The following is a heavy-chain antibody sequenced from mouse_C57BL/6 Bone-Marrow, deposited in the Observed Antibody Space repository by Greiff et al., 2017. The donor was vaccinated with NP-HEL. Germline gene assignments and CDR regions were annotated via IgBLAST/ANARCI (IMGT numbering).Heavy chain of an antibody. V-gene: IGHV1-39*01. CDR2: INPNYGTT. Sequence: EVKLQESGPELVKPGASVTISCKASGYSFTDYNMNWVKQSNGKSLEWIGVINPNYGTTSYNQKFKGKATLTVDQSSSTAYMQLNSLTSEDSAVYYCARGGYDYLYYAMDYWGQGTSVTVSS. D-gene: IGHD2-4*01. CDR3: ARGGYDYLYYAMDY. J-gene: IGHJ4*01. CDR1: GYSFTDYN.